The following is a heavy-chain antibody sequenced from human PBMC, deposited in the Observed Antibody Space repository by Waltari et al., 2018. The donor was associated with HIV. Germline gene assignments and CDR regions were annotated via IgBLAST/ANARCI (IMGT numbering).Heavy chain of an antibody. CDR3: ARERYCSGGSCPFDY. Sequence: QLQLQESGPGLVKPSETLSLTCTVSGGSIRSSSYYWGWIRQPPGKGREWIGSIYYSGSTYYNPSLKSRVTISVDTSKNQFSLKLSSVTAADTAVYYCARERYCSGGSCPFDYWGQGTLVTVSS. J-gene: IGHJ4*02. CDR1: GGSIRSSSYY. V-gene: IGHV4-39*07. CDR2: IYYSGST. D-gene: IGHD2-15*01.